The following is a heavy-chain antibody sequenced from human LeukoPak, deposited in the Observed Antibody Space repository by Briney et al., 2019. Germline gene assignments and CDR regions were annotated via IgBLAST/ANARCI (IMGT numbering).Heavy chain of an antibody. Sequence: PGGSLRLSGAASGFTFSSYAMRWVRPAPGKGREGVSTISGRGAHKYYPASVRGRFTLSRDNSKNPLYLHMNSLRAEDTAVYYCAKERAGYTNPYYFDYWGQGTLVTVSS. D-gene: IGHD3-16*02. J-gene: IGHJ4*02. CDR3: AKERAGYTNPYYFDY. CDR2: ISGRGAHK. CDR1: GFTFSSYA. V-gene: IGHV3-23*01.